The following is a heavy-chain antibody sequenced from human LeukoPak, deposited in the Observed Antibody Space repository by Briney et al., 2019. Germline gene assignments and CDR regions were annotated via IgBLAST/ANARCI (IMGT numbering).Heavy chain of an antibody. J-gene: IGHJ4*02. CDR2: ISSSGSTI. CDR3: ASQMYYYDSSGFDY. D-gene: IGHD3-22*01. V-gene: IGHV3-11*01. CDR1: GFTFSRSW. Sequence: GGSLRLSCAASGFTFSRSWMSWVRQAPGKGLEWVSYISSSGSTIYYADSVKGRFTISRDNAKNSLYLQMNSLRAEDTAVYYCASQMYYYDSSGFDYWGQGTLVTVSS.